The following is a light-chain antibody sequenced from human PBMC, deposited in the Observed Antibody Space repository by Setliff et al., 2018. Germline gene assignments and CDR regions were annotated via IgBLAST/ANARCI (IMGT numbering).Light chain of an antibody. J-gene: IGKJ1*01. V-gene: IGKV3-15*01. CDR1: QSVGTN. Sequence: VMTQSPVSLSVSAGERVTLSCRASQSVGTNLAWYQQKPGQSPKVLIYDASTRATGIPARFSGSGSGTDFTLTIISMQSEDLAVYYCQQCNKWPPTFGQGTKV. CDR2: DAS. CDR3: QQCNKWPPT.